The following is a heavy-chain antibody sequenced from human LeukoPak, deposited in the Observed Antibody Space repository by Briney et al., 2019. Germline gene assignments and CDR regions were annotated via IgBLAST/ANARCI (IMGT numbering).Heavy chain of an antibody. V-gene: IGHV1-69*04. D-gene: IGHD4-17*01. Sequence: SVKVSCKASGYTFSSYGISWVRQAPGQGLEWMGRIIPILGIANYAQKFQGRVTITADKSTSTAYMELSSLRSEDTAVYYCARDPYGDYVAFYFEYWGQGTLVTVSS. CDR2: IIPILGIA. CDR1: GYTFSSYG. CDR3: ARDPYGDYVAFYFEY. J-gene: IGHJ4*02.